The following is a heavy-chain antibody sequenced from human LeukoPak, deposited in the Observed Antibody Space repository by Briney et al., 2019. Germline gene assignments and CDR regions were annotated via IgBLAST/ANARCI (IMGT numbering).Heavy chain of an antibody. CDR2: IKQDGSEK. CDR1: GFTFSSCW. CDR3: ARKVVTTYRGYYYYGMDV. J-gene: IGHJ6*02. V-gene: IGHV3-7*01. D-gene: IGHD2-21*02. Sequence: SGGSLRLSCAASGFTFSSCWMSWVRQAPGKRLEWVANIKQDGSEKYYVDSVKGRFTISRDNAKNSLYLQMNSLRAEDTAVYYCARKVVTTYRGYYYYGMDVWGQGTTVTVSS.